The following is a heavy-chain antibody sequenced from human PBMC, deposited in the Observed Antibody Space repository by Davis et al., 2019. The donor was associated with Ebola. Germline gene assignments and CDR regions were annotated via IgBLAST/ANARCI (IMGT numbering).Heavy chain of an antibody. CDR2: LTSGGSP. J-gene: IGHJ4*02. D-gene: IGHD6-19*01. Sequence: PGGSLRLSCAASGFTFSSYSMNWVRQAPGKGLEWLSTLTSGGSPYYAGSVKGRFTISRDNSKNTLQLQLNSLRADDTAVYYCVKPRTTEWQWLVPDFDYWGQGSLVTVSS. CDR3: VKPRTTEWQWLVPDFDY. V-gene: IGHV3-23*01. CDR1: GFTFSSYS.